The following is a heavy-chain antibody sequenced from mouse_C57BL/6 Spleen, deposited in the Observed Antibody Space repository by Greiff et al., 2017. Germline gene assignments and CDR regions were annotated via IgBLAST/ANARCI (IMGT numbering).Heavy chain of an antibody. Sequence: EVMLVESGGGLVKPGGSLKLSCAASGFTFSDYGMHWVRQAPETGLEWVAYISSGSSTIYYADTVKGRFTISRDKAKNTLFLQMTSLRSEDTAMYYCARGEYDERDFDYWGQGTTLTVSS. CDR3: ARGEYDERDFDY. V-gene: IGHV5-17*01. CDR1: GFTFSDYG. D-gene: IGHD2-14*01. J-gene: IGHJ2*01. CDR2: ISSGSSTI.